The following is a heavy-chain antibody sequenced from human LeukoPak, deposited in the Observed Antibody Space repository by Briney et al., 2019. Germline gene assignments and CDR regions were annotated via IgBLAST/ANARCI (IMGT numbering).Heavy chain of an antibody. D-gene: IGHD5-18*01. CDR3: ATIKRGSTYGYFDF. Sequence: SETLSLTRTVSGASTASHYWTWLRQPPGKELEWIAYMFDTVSTKSNPSLKSRLTLSVDTSKKQLSLRLSSVTAADTAVYYCATIKRGSTYGYFDFWGQGIKVTVSS. CDR1: GASTASHY. J-gene: IGHJ4*02. V-gene: IGHV4-59*11. CDR2: MFDTVST.